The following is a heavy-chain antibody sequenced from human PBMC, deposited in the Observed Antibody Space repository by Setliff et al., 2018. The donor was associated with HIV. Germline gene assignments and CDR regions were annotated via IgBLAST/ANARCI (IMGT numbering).Heavy chain of an antibody. CDR1: GYTFTSYY. Sequence: GASVKVSCKASGYTFTSYYMHWVRQAPGRGLEWMGIINPSGGSTSYAQKFQGRVTMTRDTSTSTVYMELSSLRSEDTAVYYCARDLMGLRYFDWLLGDAFDIWGQGTMVTVSS. CDR3: ARDLMGLRYFDWLLGDAFDI. V-gene: IGHV1-46*01. CDR2: INPSGGST. J-gene: IGHJ3*02. D-gene: IGHD3-9*01.